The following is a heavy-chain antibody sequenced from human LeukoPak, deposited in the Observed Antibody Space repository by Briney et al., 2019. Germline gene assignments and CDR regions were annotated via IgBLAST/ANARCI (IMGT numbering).Heavy chain of an antibody. CDR2: INPAGSTA. D-gene: IGHD2-15*01. V-gene: IGHV3-74*01. CDR3: AKGSRSGDSCYVDY. J-gene: IGHJ4*02. CDR1: GFTFSSYG. Sequence: QSGGSLRLSCAASGFTFSSYGMHWVRQAPGKGLVWVSHINPAGSTAFYADSVKGRFTISRDNAENSLYLEMNSLRVEDTAVYYCAKGSRSGDSCYVDYWGQGTLVTVSS.